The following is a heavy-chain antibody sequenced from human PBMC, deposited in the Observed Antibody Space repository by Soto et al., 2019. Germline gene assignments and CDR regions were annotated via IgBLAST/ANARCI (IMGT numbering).Heavy chain of an antibody. CDR1: GYTFTDYD. CDR2: MNPNSGET. D-gene: IGHD2-15*01. CDR3: ARVAVAARPRWYNWFDP. Sequence: QEQLVQSGAEVKKPGASVKVSCMTSGYTFTDYDINWVRQATGQGLEWIGWMNPNSGETGYAQKFQGRVTMTRSLSLSTAYLELSSLTSDDTAIYCCARVAVAARPRWYNWFDPWGQGTLVTVSS. V-gene: IGHV1-8*01. J-gene: IGHJ5*02.